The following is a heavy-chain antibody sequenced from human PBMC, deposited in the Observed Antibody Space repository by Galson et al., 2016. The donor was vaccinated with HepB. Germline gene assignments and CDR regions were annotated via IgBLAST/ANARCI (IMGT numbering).Heavy chain of an antibody. J-gene: IGHJ6*03. D-gene: IGHD3-3*01. CDR1: GFTFRSYP. V-gene: IGHV3-7*03. CDR2: IKHDGSEK. CDR3: AGDGRSEDFNMDV. Sequence: SLRLSCAVSGFTFRSYPMSWVRQAPGKGLEWVADIKHDGSEKYVDSVKGRFTISRDNAKNSLSLQMNTLRAEDTAVYYCAGDGRSEDFNMDVWGKGTTVTVS.